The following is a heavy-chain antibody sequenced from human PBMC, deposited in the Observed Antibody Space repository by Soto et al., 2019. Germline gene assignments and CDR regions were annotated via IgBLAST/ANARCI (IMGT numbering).Heavy chain of an antibody. V-gene: IGHV3-21*01. Sequence: PGGSLRLSCAASGFTFSSYSMNWVRQAPGKGLEWVSSISSSSSYIYYADSVEGRFTISRDNAKNSLYLQMNSLRAEDTAVYYCARDPHYYDSNPPFDYWGQGTLVTVSS. CDR1: GFTFSSYS. CDR3: ARDPHYYDSNPPFDY. CDR2: ISSSSSYI. D-gene: IGHD3-22*01. J-gene: IGHJ4*02.